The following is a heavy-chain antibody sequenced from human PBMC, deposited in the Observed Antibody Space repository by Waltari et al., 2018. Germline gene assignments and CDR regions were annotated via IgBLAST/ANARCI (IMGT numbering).Heavy chain of an antibody. CDR1: GGSISSVGYY. D-gene: IGHD3-10*01. J-gene: IGHJ5*02. CDR2: IYYSGST. CDR3: ARDNVRGSGSFDP. Sequence: QVQLQESGPGLVTPSQTLSLTCTVSGGSISSVGYYCRWIRQHPGKGLEWIGYIYYSGSTYYNPSLKSRVTISVDTSKNQFSLKLSSVTAADTAVYYCARDNVRGSGSFDPWGQGTLVTVSS. V-gene: IGHV4-31*03.